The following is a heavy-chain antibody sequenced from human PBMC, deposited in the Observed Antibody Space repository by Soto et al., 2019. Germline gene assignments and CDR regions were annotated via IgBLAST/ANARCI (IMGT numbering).Heavy chain of an antibody. Sequence: GGSLRLSCAASGFNLFTFRSYAMTWVRQAPGKGLEWVSAISGSGGSTYYADSVKGRFTISRDNSKNTLYLQMSSLRAEDTATYYCARSTTTIFATAVLDYWGLGTLVTVSS. CDR1: GFNLFTFRSYA. CDR3: ARSTTTIFATAVLDY. D-gene: IGHD3-3*01. V-gene: IGHV3-23*01. CDR2: ISGSGGST. J-gene: IGHJ4*02.